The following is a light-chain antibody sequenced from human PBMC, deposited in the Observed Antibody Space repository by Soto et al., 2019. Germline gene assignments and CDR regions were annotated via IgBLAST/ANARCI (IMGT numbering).Light chain of an antibody. J-gene: IGLJ1*01. V-gene: IGLV2-14*01. CDR2: EVT. Sequence: QSALTQPASVSGSPGQSITISCTGTSSDVAAYNYVSWYQQHSGKAPKLMIYEVTNRPSGVSNRFSGSKSGSTASLTISGLQAEDEADYYCTSFTTTNTHVFGSGTKGTVL. CDR3: TSFTTTNTHV. CDR1: SSDVAAYNY.